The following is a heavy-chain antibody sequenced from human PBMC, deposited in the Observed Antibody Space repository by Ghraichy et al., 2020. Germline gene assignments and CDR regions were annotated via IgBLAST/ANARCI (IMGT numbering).Heavy chain of an antibody. J-gene: IGHJ1*01. CDR1: GGSISSSSYY. CDR3: ARLGSDSSGYYYPEYFQH. CDR2: IYYSGST. Sequence: ETLSLTCTVSGGSISSSSYYWGWIRQPPGKGLEWIGSIYYSGSTYYNPSLKSRVTISVDTYKNQFSLKLSSVTAADTAVYYCARLGSDSSGYYYPEYFQHWGQGTLVAVSS. D-gene: IGHD3-22*01. V-gene: IGHV4-39*01.